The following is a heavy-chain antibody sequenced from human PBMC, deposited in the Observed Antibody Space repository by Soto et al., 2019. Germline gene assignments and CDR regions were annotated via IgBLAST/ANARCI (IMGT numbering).Heavy chain of an antibody. Sequence: PGESLKISCRYSEYRFNTYWIAWVRQMPGKGLEWMGRIDPSDSYTNYSPSFQGHVTISADKSISTAYLQWSSLKASDTAMYYCATQYCSGGSYYYYYGMDVWGQGTTVTVSS. D-gene: IGHD2-15*01. V-gene: IGHV5-10-1*01. J-gene: IGHJ6*02. CDR2: IDPSDSYT. CDR3: ATQYCSGGSYYYYYGMDV. CDR1: EYRFNTYW.